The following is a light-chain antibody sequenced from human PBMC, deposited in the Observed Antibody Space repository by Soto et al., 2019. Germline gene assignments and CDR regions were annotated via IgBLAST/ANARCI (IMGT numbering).Light chain of an antibody. V-gene: IGLV2-14*01. CDR1: SSDVGGYNY. J-gene: IGLJ2*01. Sequence: QSALTQPASVSGSPGQSITISCTGTSSDVGGYNYVSWYQQHPGKAPKLMIYKVSNRPSGVSNRFSGSKSGNTASLTISGLQAEDEADYYCSSYTSSSTPVVFGGGTKVTVL. CDR3: SSYTSSSTPVV. CDR2: KVS.